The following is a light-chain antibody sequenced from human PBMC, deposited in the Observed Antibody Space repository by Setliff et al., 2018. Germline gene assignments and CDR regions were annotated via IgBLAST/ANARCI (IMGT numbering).Light chain of an antibody. CDR1: SSDVGGYDY. V-gene: IGLV2-11*01. J-gene: IGLJ1*01. CDR3: CSYAGSYIHVL. CDR2: DVD. Sequence: QSALTQPRSVSGSPGQSVTLSCTGTSSDVGGYDYVSWYQHHPDKAPKLIIYDVDKRPSGVPDRFSASKSGNTASLTISGLQAEDEADYYCCSYAGSYIHVLFGGGTKGTVL.